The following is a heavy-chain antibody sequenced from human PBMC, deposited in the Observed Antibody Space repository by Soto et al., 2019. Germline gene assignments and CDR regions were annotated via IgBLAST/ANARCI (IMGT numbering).Heavy chain of an antibody. D-gene: IGHD1-26*01. CDR2: ISAYNGNT. CDR1: GYTFTSYG. CDR3: ARDLGGRGIVGATGAGYYYYGMDV. Sequence: ASVKVSCKASGYTFTSYGISWVRQAPGQGLEWMGWISAYNGNTNYAQKLQGRVTMTTDTSTSTAYMELRSLRSDDTAVYYCARDLGGRGIVGATGAGYYYYGMDVWGQGTTVTVSS. J-gene: IGHJ6*02. V-gene: IGHV1-18*01.